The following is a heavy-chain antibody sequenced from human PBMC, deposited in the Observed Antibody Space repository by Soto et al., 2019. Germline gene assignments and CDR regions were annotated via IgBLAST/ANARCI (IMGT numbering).Heavy chain of an antibody. Sequence: QVQLVQSGAEVKKPGSSVKVSCKASGDTFSSYAINWVRQAPGQGLEWMGGIIPMFGTANYAQKFKGRVTITAGESTSTVYMELSSLRSEDTAVYYCARVGPAHYYASSGYSPIDYWGQGTLVTVSS. CDR1: GDTFSSYA. V-gene: IGHV1-69*01. D-gene: IGHD3-22*01. CDR3: ARVGPAHYYASSGYSPIDY. J-gene: IGHJ4*02. CDR2: IIPMFGTA.